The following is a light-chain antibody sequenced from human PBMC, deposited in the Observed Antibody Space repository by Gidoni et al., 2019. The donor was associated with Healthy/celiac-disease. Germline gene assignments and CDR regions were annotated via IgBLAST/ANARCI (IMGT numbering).Light chain of an antibody. CDR2: DNN. V-gene: IGLV1-51*01. CDR1: SSNIGNNY. J-gene: IGLJ2*01. Sequence: QSVLTQPPSVSAAPGQKVTISCSGSSSNIGNNYVSWYQQLPGPAPKLLIYDNNKRPSGIPDRFSGSTSGTSATLGITGLQTGDEADYYCGTWDSSLSAVVFGGGTKLTVL. CDR3: GTWDSSLSAVV.